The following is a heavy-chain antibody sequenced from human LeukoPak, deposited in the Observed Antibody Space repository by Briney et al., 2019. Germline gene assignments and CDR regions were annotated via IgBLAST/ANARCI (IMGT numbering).Heavy chain of an antibody. V-gene: IGHV3-15*01. D-gene: IGHD3-9*01. J-gene: IGHJ6*03. CDR2: IKSKTDGGAT. CDR1: VFTFSNAW. Sequence: GGSLRLSCAASVFTFSNAWMSWVRQAPGKGLEWVARIKSKTDGGATDYAAPVKGRFTISRDDSKNTLYLQMNSLKTEDTAVYYCTTILVTYISLGYYYYYMDVWGKGTTVTISS. CDR3: TTILVTYISLGYYYYYMDV.